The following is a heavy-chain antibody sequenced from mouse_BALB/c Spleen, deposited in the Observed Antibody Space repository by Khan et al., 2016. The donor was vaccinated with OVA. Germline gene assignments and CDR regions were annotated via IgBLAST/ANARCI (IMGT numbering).Heavy chain of an antibody. J-gene: IGHJ4*01. Sequence: QIQLVQSGPALRKPGETVKISCKASGYTFTNYGLNWVKQAPGKDLKWMGWMFTYTGQPTYADDFKGRFAFSLETSASTAYLQINSLKNEDMATEFCARGAYYDAMDYWGQGTSVTVSS. CDR1: GYTFTNYG. D-gene: IGHD2-10*01. V-gene: IGHV9-1*02. CDR2: MFTYTGQP. CDR3: ARGAYYDAMDY.